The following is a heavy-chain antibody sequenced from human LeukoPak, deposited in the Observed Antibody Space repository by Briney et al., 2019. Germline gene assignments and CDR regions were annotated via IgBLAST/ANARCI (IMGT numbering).Heavy chain of an antibody. Sequence: SETLSLTCTVSGGSISSYYWSWIRQPPGKGLEWIGYIYHSGSTYYNPSLKSRVTISVDRSKNQFSLKLSSVTAADTAVYYCARDWGISTTNWFDPWGQGTLVTVSS. J-gene: IGHJ5*02. V-gene: IGHV4-59*12. CDR2: IYHSGST. D-gene: IGHD3-16*01. CDR1: GGSISSYY. CDR3: ARDWGISTTNWFDP.